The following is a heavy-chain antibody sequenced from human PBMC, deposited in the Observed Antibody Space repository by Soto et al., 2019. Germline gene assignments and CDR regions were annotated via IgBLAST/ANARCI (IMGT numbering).Heavy chain of an antibody. J-gene: IGHJ5*02. D-gene: IGHD6-13*01. CDR3: ARYRSSRWYWFDP. V-gene: IGHV1-2*02. CDR2: INPNSGGT. Sequence: QLQLVHSGAEVKKPGASVKVSCKASGYTFTGYYMHWVRQAPGQGLEWMGWINPNSGGTNYAQKYHGRVTMTRDTSISTGYRELSRLRSDDTAVYYCARYRSSRWYWFDPWGQGTLVTVSS. CDR1: GYTFTGYY.